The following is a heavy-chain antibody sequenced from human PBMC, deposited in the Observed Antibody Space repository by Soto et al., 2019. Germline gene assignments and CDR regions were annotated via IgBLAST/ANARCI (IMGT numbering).Heavy chain of an antibody. D-gene: IGHD5-18*01. Sequence: EVQLLESGGGLVQPGGSLRLSCAASGFTFSSYAMSWVRQAPGKGLEWVSAISGSGGSTYYADSVKGRFTISRDNSKNTRYLQMNSLRAEETAVYYCAKDLTAMVTWGVGGVYDYWGQGTLVTVSS. CDR1: GFTFSSYA. CDR3: AKDLTAMVTWGVGGVYDY. CDR2: ISGSGGST. V-gene: IGHV3-23*01. J-gene: IGHJ4*02.